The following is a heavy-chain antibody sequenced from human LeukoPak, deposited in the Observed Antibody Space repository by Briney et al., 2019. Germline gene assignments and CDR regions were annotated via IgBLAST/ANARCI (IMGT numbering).Heavy chain of an antibody. D-gene: IGHD6-13*01. CDR2: ISAYNGNT. Sequence: ASVKVSCKASGYTFTSYGISWVRQAPGQGLEWMGWISAYNGNTNYAQKLQGRVTTTTDTSTSTAYMELRSLRSDDTAVYYCARDPYSSSWANYYYYYYMDVWGKGTTVTVSS. CDR3: ARDPYSSSWANYYYYYYMDV. J-gene: IGHJ6*03. CDR1: GYTFTSYG. V-gene: IGHV1-18*01.